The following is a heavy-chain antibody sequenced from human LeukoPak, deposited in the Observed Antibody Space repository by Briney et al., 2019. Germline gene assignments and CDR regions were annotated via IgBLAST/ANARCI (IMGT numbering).Heavy chain of an antibody. D-gene: IGHD3-9*01. CDR2: ISSSSSYI. J-gene: IGHJ6*03. V-gene: IGHV3-21*01. CDR1: GFTFSSYS. CDR3: ARVERYFDWLLSSERGDYYYYYMDV. Sequence: GGSLRLSCAASGFTFSSYSMNWVRQAPGKGLEWVSSISSSSSYIYYADSVKGRFTISRDNAKNSLYLQMNSLRAEDTAVYYCARVERYFDWLLSSERGDYYYYYMDVWGKGTTVTISS.